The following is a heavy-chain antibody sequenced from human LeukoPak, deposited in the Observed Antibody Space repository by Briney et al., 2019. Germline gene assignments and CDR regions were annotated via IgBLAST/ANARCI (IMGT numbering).Heavy chain of an antibody. Sequence: GGSLRLSCAASGFTVSSNYMSWVRQAPGKGLEWVSVIYSGGSTYYADSVKGRFTISRDNSKNTLYLQMNSLRAEDTAVYYCASSASVRGVIIRVYWGQGTLVTVSS. CDR2: IYSGGST. V-gene: IGHV3-66*01. J-gene: IGHJ4*02. CDR1: GFTVSSNY. D-gene: IGHD3-10*01. CDR3: ASSASVRGVIIRVY.